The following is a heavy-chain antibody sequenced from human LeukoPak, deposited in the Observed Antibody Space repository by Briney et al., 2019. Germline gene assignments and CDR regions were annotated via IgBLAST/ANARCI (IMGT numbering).Heavy chain of an antibody. V-gene: IGHV3-30*02. CDR1: GFTFSTYG. CDR2: IRYDGSNK. Sequence: TGGSLRLSCAGSGFTFSTYGMHWVRQAPGKGLEWVAFIRYDGSNKYYADSVKGRFTISRDNSKNTLYLQMNSLRAEDTAVYYCAKTAWSYSSSWIPDWFDPWGQGTLVTVSS. J-gene: IGHJ5*02. D-gene: IGHD6-13*01. CDR3: AKTAWSYSSSWIPDWFDP.